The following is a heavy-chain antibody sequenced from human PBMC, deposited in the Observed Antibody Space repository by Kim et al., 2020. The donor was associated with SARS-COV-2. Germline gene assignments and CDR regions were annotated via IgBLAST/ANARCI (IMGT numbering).Heavy chain of an antibody. D-gene: IGHD2-21*02. CDR1: GFSFSDHY. CDR3: FRGPRCGGGACPGPFDF. Sequence: GGSLRLSCAVSGFSFSDHYMDWVRQTPGKGLEWVGRSRARAYSYSTEYAAAVKGRFTVSRDDLKNSLLLQMSRLETEDTAMYYCFRGPRCGGGACPGPFDFWGQGTLVTVSS. J-gene: IGHJ4*01. V-gene: IGHV3-72*01. CDR2: SRARAYSYST.